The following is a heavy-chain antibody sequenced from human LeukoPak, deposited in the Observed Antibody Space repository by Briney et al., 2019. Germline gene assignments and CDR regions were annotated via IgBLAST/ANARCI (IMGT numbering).Heavy chain of an antibody. J-gene: IGHJ3*02. CDR3: ARGKTSDDIVEDAFDI. CDR2: ISYDGSNK. Sequence: GGSLRLSCAASGFTFSSYAMHWVRQAPGKGLEWVAVISYDGSNKYYADSVKGRFTISRDNSKNTLYLQMSSLRAEDTAVYYCARGKTSDDIVEDAFDIWGQGTMVVVSS. CDR1: GFTFSSYA. V-gene: IGHV3-30-3*01. D-gene: IGHD2-15*01.